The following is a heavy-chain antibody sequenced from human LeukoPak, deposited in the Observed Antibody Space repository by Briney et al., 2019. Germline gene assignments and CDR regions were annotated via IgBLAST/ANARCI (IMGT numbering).Heavy chain of an antibody. D-gene: IGHD6-19*01. CDR2: IIRSGSTI. J-gene: IGHJ4*02. Sequence: GGSLRLSWAASGFTFSDYYMSWIRHAPGEGLGWVSYIIRSGSTIYYTDSVKGRFTISRDNAKNSLYLKMNSLRAEDTAVYYCARGAWQWLVTGAYYFDYWGQGTLVT. CDR1: GFTFSDYY. V-gene: IGHV3-11*04. CDR3: ARGAWQWLVTGAYYFDY.